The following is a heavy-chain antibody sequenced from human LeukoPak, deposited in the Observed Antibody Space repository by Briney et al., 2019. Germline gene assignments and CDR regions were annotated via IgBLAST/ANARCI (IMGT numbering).Heavy chain of an antibody. CDR3: ARVDYTSGWYENHDAFDI. Sequence: ASVKVSCKASGYTFTSYYIHWVRQAPGQGLEWMGWINPNSGGTNYAQKFQGRVTVTRDTSISTAYMEVRSLRSDDTAVYYCARVDYTSGWYENHDAFDIWGQGIMVTVSS. CDR2: INPNSGGT. V-gene: IGHV1-2*02. D-gene: IGHD6-19*01. J-gene: IGHJ3*02. CDR1: GYTFTSYY.